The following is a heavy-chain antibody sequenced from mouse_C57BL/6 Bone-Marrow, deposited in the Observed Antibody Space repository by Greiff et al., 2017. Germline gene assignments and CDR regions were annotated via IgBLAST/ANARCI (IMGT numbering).Heavy chain of an antibody. CDR3: ARGYYYGSSYAMDY. CDR1: GYAFTNYL. Sequence: QVQLKESGAELVRPGTSVKVSCKASGYAFTNYLIEWVKQRPGQGLEWIGVINPGSGGTNYNEKFKGKATLTADKSSSTAYMQLSSLTSEDSAVYVCARGYYYGSSYAMDYWGQGTSVTVSS. CDR2: INPGSGGT. V-gene: IGHV1-54*01. J-gene: IGHJ4*01. D-gene: IGHD1-1*01.